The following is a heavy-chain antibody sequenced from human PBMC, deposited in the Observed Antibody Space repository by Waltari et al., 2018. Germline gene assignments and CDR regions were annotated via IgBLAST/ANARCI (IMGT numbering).Heavy chain of an antibody. V-gene: IGHV3-66*02. CDR3: ARARDEHTAMVFFDL. J-gene: IGHJ4*02. CDR2: MYPPGSS. Sequence: DVQLAESGGGLVHPGGSLRLSLAPSGFPVSSTHRSWVRQSPGKGLEWVSVMYPPGSSYNADAVEGRFSISRDISQNTVHLQMNNLRLEDTAIYYCARARDEHTAMVFFDLWGQGTVVTVSS. D-gene: IGHD5-18*01. CDR1: GFPVSSTH.